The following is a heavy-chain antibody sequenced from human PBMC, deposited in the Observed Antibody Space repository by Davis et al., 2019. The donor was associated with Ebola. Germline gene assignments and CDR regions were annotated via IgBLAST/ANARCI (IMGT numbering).Heavy chain of an antibody. J-gene: IGHJ4*02. CDR3: AILRGGYSSSWPLDY. CDR2: INHSGST. D-gene: IGHD6-13*01. V-gene: IGHV4-4*02. CDR1: GFTFSSYAM. Sequence: PGGSLRLSCAASGFTFSSYAMSWVRQPPGKGLEWIGEINHSGSTNYNPSLKSRVTISVDKSKNQFSLKLSSVTAADTAVYYCAILRGGYSSSWPLDYWGQGTLVTVSS.